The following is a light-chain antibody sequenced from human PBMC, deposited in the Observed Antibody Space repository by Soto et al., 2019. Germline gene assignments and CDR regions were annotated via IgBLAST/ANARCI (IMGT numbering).Light chain of an antibody. CDR3: FSYAGDSTWV. CDR1: RSDVGSYNS. J-gene: IGLJ3*02. Sequence: QSVLTQPASVSGSPGESITISCTGTRSDVGSYNSIAWYQQHPGKAPRVMIFEVTKRPSGISNRFSGSKSGSTASQTISGLQAEDEADYFCFSYAGDSTWVFGGGTKVTAL. CDR2: EVT. V-gene: IGLV2-23*02.